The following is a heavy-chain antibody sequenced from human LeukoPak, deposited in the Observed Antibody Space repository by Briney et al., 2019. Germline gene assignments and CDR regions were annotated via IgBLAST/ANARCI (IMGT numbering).Heavy chain of an antibody. V-gene: IGHV1-18*01. J-gene: IGHJ1*01. CDR3: ARSAVAGTMGAEYFQH. CDR1: GYTFTSYG. D-gene: IGHD6-19*01. CDR2: ISAYNGNT. Sequence: ASVKVSCKASGYTFTSYGISWVRQATGQGLEWMGWISAYNGNTNYAQKLQGRVTMTTDTSTSTADMELRSLRSDDTAVYYFARSAVAGTMGAEYFQHWGQGTLVTVSS.